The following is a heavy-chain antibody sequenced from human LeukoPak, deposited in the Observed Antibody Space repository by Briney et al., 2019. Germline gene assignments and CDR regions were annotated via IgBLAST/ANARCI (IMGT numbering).Heavy chain of an antibody. D-gene: IGHD5-18*01. CDR2: ISSSGSTI. CDR3: AGSYSYGYPDY. V-gene: IGHV3-11*01. Sequence: GGSLRLSCAASGFTFSDYYMSWIRQAPGKGLEWVSYISSSGSTIYYADPVKGRFTISRDNAKNSLYLQMNSLRAEDTAVYYCAGSYSYGYPDYWGQGTLVTVSS. CDR1: GFTFSDYY. J-gene: IGHJ4*02.